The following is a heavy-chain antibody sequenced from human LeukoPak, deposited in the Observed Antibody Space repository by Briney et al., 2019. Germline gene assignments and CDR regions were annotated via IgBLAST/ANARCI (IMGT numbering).Heavy chain of an antibody. CDR1: EYSFTSYW. Sequence: GKSLKISGKGFEYSFTSYWISWLRQMPGKGLEGMDRLYHSDSYTNYSPSFQGHVTISADKSISTSYLQWRSLKASDTAMYYCARHGSRDYGDYWGQGTLVTVSS. J-gene: IGHJ4*01. CDR2: LYHSDSYT. CDR3: ARHGSRDYGDY. V-gene: IGHV5-10-1*01.